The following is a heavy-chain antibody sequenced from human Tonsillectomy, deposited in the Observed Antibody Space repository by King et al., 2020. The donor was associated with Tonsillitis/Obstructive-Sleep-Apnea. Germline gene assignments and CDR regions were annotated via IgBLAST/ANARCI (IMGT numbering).Heavy chain of an antibody. V-gene: IGHV1-46*01. D-gene: IGHD2-2*02. J-gene: IGHJ4*02. Sequence: VQLVESGAEVKKPGASVKVSCKASGYTFTSYYIHWVRQAPGQGLEWMGMINPSGGSTRYAQKFQGRVTMTRDTSTTTVYMELSSLRSEDTAVYYCARDPVGYCGSTSCYTFDYWSQGTLVTVSS. CDR3: ARDPVGYCGSTSCYTFDY. CDR1: GYTFTSYY. CDR2: INPSGGST.